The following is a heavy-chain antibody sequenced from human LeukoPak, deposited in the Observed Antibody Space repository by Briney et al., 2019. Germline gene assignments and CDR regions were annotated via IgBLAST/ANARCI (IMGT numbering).Heavy chain of an antibody. V-gene: IGHV4-39*07. Sequence: PSETLSLTCTVSGGSISSSSYYWGWIRQPPVKGLEWIGSIYYSGSTNYNPSLKSRVTISVDTSKNQFSLKLSSVTAADTAVYYCARLGRSEDQVWGQGTLVTVSS. D-gene: IGHD2-15*01. J-gene: IGHJ4*02. CDR3: ARLGRSEDQV. CDR1: GGSISSSSYY. CDR2: IYYSGST.